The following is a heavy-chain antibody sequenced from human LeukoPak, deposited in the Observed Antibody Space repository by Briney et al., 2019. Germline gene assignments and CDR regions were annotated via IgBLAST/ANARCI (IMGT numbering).Heavy chain of an antibody. D-gene: IGHD6-13*01. CDR2: INHSGST. CDR3: ARTTEAHSWQTRYYSYYMDV. CDR1: GGSFSGYY. V-gene: IGHV4-34*01. Sequence: KTSETLSLTCAVYGGSFSGYYWSWIRQPPGKRLEWIGEINHSGSTNYNPSLKSRVTISVDTSKNQFSLKLSSVTAADTAVYYCARTTEAHSWQTRYYSYYMDVWGKGTTVTVSS. J-gene: IGHJ6*03.